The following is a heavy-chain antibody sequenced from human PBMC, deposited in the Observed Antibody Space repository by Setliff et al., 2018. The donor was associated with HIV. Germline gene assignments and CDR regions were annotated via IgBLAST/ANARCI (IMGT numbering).Heavy chain of an antibody. V-gene: IGHV3-7*03. CDR1: GFTSSSHW. D-gene: IGHD2-8*01. Sequence: GGSLRLSCAVSGFTSSSHWMSWVRQAPGKRLEWVASIKPDGTEDHYVDSVKGRFTISRDNAKGSLYLQMSSLRAEDTAVYYCARDPLYADGWHSLEFFQHWGQGTLVTVSS. CDR3: ARDPLYADGWHSLEFFQH. CDR2: IKPDGTED. J-gene: IGHJ1*01.